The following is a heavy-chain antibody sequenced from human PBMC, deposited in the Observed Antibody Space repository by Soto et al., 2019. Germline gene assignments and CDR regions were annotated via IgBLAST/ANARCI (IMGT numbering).Heavy chain of an antibody. Sequence: GESLKISCKGSGYSFTSSWIGWVRQMPGKGLEWMGIIYPGDSDTRYSPSFQGQVTISADKSIITAHLQWSSLKASDTAMYYCARPICSPGLYGMDDWGQGTMVTVSS. CDR1: GYSFTSSW. D-gene: IGHD2-15*01. CDR2: IYPGDSDT. V-gene: IGHV5-51*01. CDR3: ARPICSPGLYGMDD. J-gene: IGHJ6*02.